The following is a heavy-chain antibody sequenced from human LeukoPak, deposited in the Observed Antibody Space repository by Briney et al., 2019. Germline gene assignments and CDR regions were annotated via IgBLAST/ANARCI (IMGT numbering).Heavy chain of an antibody. CDR1: GFTFSSYA. J-gene: IGHJ6*02. D-gene: IGHD2-8*01. V-gene: IGHV3-30-3*01. CDR2: ISYDGSNK. Sequence: GGSLRLSCAASGFTFSSYAVHWVRQAPGEGLEWVAVISYDGSNKYYADSVKGRFTISRDNSKNTLYLQMNSLRAEDTAVYYCARGPERTGVGTRYYYDMDVWGQGTTVTVSS. CDR3: ARGPERTGVGTRYYYDMDV.